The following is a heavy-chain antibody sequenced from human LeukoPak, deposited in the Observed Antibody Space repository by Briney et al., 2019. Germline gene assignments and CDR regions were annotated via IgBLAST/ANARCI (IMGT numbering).Heavy chain of an antibody. V-gene: IGHV1-2*02. CDR2: INPNSGGT. J-gene: IGHJ6*03. CDR3: ARDRVHSSGWTPYYYYYMDV. CDR1: GYTFTGYY. Sequence: ASVKVSCKASGYTFTGYYMHWVRQAPGQGLEWMGWINPNSGGTNYAQKFQGRVTMTRDTSISTAYMELSRLRSDDAAVYYCARDRVHSSGWTPYYYYYMDVWGKGTTVTVSS. D-gene: IGHD6-19*01.